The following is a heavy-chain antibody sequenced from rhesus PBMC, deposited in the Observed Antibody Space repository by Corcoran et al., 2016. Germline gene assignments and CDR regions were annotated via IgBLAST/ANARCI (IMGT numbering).Heavy chain of an antibody. CDR3: ARNPPVVATDVEFDY. CDR2: SGGSRGST. CDR1: GGSISGYY. Sequence: QVQLQESGPGLVKPSETLSLTCAVCGGSISGYYLNWNRNPHGKGREWIGDSGGSRGSTYYNPSLKSRVTISTDTSKNQFSLKLSSVTAADTAVYYCARNPPVVATDVEFDYWGQGVLVTVSS. J-gene: IGHJ4*01. V-gene: IGHV4-165*02. D-gene: IGHD4-4*01.